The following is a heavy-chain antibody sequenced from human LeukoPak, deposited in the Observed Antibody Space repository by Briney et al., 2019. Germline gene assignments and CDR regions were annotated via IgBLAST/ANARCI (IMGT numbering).Heavy chain of an antibody. CDR2: VSQSGNT. J-gene: IGHJ4*02. CDR1: GGSITSSDHY. CDR3: ASLPWIQLWNHY. V-gene: IGHV4-39*01. Sequence: SETLSLTCTLSGGSITSSDHYWVWIRQSPGKGLEWIGSVSQSGNTYYKSSLKSRVTVSLDTSKNEFSLILTSVTAADTAVYYCASLPWIQLWNHYWGQGTLVTVSS. D-gene: IGHD5-18*01.